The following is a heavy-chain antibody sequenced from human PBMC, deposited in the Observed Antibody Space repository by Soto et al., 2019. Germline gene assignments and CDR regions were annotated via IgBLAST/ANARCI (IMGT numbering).Heavy chain of an antibody. V-gene: IGHV3-48*01. Sequence: EVQLVESGGGLVQPGGSLRLSCAASGFTFSSYSMNWVRQAPGKGLEWVSYIRSSSSTIYYADSVKGRFTISRDNAKSSLYLQMNGLRAEDTAVYYCARDGPYSSSWAYYFDYWGQGTLVTVSS. CDR2: IRSSSSTI. CDR3: ARDGPYSSSWAYYFDY. D-gene: IGHD6-13*01. CDR1: GFTFSSYS. J-gene: IGHJ4*02.